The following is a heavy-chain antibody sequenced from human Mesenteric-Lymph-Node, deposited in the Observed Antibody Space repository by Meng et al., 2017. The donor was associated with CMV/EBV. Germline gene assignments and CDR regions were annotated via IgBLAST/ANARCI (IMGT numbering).Heavy chain of an antibody. CDR2: ISYDGSNK. D-gene: IGHD3-22*01. CDR3: ARITVTYDSSGYYGDAFDI. V-gene: IGHV3-30*04. Sequence: GGSLRLSCAASGFTFSSYAMHWVRQAPGKGLEWVAVISYDGSNKYYADSVKGRFTISRDNSKNTLYLQMNSLRAEDTAVYYCARITVTYDSSGYYGDAFDIWGQGTMVTVSS. CDR1: GFTFSSYA. J-gene: IGHJ3*02.